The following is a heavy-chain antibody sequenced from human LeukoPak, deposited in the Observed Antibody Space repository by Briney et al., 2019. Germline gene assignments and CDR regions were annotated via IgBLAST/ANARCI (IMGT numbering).Heavy chain of an antibody. CDR2: VNPNSGNT. CDR3: ARPHGDYFDY. D-gene: IGHD4-17*01. Sequence: EASVKVSCKASGGTFSSHAISWVRQAPGQGLEWMGWVNPNSGNTKYSQKFQGRVTITRDTSASTAYMELSSLRSEDTAVYYCARPHGDYFDYWGQGTLVTVSS. V-gene: IGHV1-3*01. CDR1: GGTFSSHA. J-gene: IGHJ4*02.